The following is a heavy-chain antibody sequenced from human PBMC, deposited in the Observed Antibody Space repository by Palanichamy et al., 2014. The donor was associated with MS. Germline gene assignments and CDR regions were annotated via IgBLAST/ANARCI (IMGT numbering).Heavy chain of an antibody. D-gene: IGHD5/OR15-5a*01. CDR3: AKDHLISTITTPSY. J-gene: IGHJ4*02. V-gene: IGHV3-30*18. CDR1: GFTFSNFG. CDR2: ISYDGSNK. Sequence: LSCAASGFTFSNFGMHWVRQAPGKGLEWVAVISYDGSNKYYADSVKGRFTISRDNFKNTLYLQLNSLRAEDTAIYYCAKDHLISTITTPSYWGQGTLVTVSS.